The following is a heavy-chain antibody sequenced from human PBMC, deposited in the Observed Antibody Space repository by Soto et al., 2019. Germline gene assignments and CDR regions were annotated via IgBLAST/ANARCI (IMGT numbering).Heavy chain of an antibody. J-gene: IGHJ6*02. V-gene: IGHV3-48*03. CDR2: ISGSGGTV. CDR3: ARYLLHYDFGSGYSTYFYYGMDV. D-gene: IGHD3-3*01. Sequence: PGGSLRLSCAASGFTFSSYEMNWVRQAPGQGLGWVSYISGSGGTVYYADSVKGRFTVSRDNAQNSVCLQMNSLMTEDTAVYDGARYLLHYDFGSGYSTYFYYGMDVWGPGTTVTV. CDR1: GFTFSSYE.